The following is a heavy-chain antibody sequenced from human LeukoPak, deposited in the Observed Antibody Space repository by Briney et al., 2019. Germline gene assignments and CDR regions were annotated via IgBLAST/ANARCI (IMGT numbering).Heavy chain of an antibody. V-gene: IGHV1-46*01. CDR2: INPSGGST. J-gene: IGHJ4*02. CDR1: GYTFTSYY. D-gene: IGHD1/OR15-1a*01. CDR3: ARGQPPYLSKATFRQVVNKDPIDY. Sequence: ASVKVSCKASGYTFTSYYMHWVRQAPGQGLEWMGIINPSGGSTSYAQKFQGRVTMTRDTSTSTVYMELSSLRSEDTAVYYCARGQPPYLSKATFRQVVNKDPIDYWGQGTLVTVSS.